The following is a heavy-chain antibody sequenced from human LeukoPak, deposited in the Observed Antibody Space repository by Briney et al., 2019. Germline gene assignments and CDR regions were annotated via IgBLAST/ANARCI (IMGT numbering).Heavy chain of an antibody. J-gene: IGHJ4*02. CDR2: ISSSSGYI. CDR1: GFTFSSYS. Sequence: GGSLRLSCAASGFTFSSYSMNWVRQAPGKGLEWVSSISSSSGYIYYADSVKGRFTISRDNAKNSLYLQMNSLRAEDTAVYYCARDYGDYVFDYWGQGTLATVSS. V-gene: IGHV3-21*01. CDR3: ARDYGDYVFDY. D-gene: IGHD4-17*01.